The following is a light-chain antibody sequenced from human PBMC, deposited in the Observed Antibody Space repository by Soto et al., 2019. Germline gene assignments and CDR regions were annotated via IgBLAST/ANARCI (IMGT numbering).Light chain of an antibody. V-gene: IGLV1-51*02. Sequence: QSVLTQPPSVSAAPGQEVTISCSGSSYNIGIDFVSWYQHLPGTAHKLLIYEDNKRPSWIPDRFSGSKSGTLATLVITGLQTGDEADYYCGAWDISLSGGVFGGGTKVTVL. CDR2: EDN. CDR3: GAWDISLSGGV. J-gene: IGLJ3*02. CDR1: SYNIGIDF.